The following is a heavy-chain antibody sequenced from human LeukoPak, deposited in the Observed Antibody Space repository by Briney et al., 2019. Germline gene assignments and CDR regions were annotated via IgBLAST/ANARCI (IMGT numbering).Heavy chain of an antibody. V-gene: IGHV4-31*03. CDR3: ARVQGQRITIFGVVIDPYYFDY. CDR2: IYYSGST. J-gene: IGHJ4*02. D-gene: IGHD3-3*01. CDR1: GGSISSGGYY. Sequence: SETLSLTCTVSGGSISSGGYYWSWIRQHPGKGLEWIGYIYYSGSTYYNPSLKSRVTISVDTSKNQFSLKLSSVTAADTAVYYCARVQGQRITIFGVVIDPYYFDYWGQGTLVTVSS.